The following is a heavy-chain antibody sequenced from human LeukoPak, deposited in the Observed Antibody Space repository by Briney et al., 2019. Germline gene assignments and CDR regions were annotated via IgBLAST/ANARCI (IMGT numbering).Heavy chain of an antibody. CDR3: TTAPEVGATTFDY. D-gene: IGHD1-26*01. CDR1: GFTFSNAW. J-gene: IGHJ4*02. V-gene: IGHV3-15*01. Sequence: NPGGSLRLSCAASGFTFSNAWMSWVRQAPGKGLEWVGRIKRKTDGGTTDYAAPVRGRFTISRDDSKNTLYLQMNSLKSEDTAVYYCTTAPEVGATTFDYWGPGILVTVSS. CDR2: IKRKTDGGTT.